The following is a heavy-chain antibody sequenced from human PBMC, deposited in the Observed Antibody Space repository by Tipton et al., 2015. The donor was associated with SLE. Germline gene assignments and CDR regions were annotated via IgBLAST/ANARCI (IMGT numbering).Heavy chain of an antibody. J-gene: IGHJ4*02. D-gene: IGHD4-11*01. CDR3: ARSGGSSNFDPPGY. CDR2: IYTSGST. Sequence: TLSLTCTVSGGSISSGSYYWSWIRQPAGKGLEWIGHIYTSGSTNYNPSLKSRVTISVDTSKNQFSLKLSSVTAADTAVYYCARSGGSSNFDPPGYWGQGTLVTVAS. CDR1: GGSISSGSYY. V-gene: IGHV4-61*09.